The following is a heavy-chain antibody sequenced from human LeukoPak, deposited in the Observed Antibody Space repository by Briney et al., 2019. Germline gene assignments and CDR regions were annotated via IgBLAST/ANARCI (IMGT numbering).Heavy chain of an antibody. V-gene: IGHV1-2*06. Sequence: ASVKVSCKASGYTFTGYYMHWVQQAPGQGLEWMGRINPNSGGTNYAQKFQGRVTMTRDTSISTAYMELSRLRSDDTAVYYCAREGFLEWLPDYWGQGTLVTVSS. J-gene: IGHJ4*02. CDR2: INPNSGGT. CDR1: GYTFTGYY. CDR3: AREGFLEWLPDY. D-gene: IGHD3-3*01.